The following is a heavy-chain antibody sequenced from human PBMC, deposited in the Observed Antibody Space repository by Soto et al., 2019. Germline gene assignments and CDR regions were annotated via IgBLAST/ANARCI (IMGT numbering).Heavy chain of an antibody. J-gene: IGHJ4*02. CDR1: GFTFSSYA. V-gene: IGHV3-30-3*01. CDR2: ISYDGSNK. CDR3: ARDRGYGGNPFDY. D-gene: IGHD4-17*01. Sequence: GSLRLSCAASGFTFSSYAMHWVRQAPGKGLEWVAVISYDGSNKYYADSVKGRFTISRDNSKNTLYPQMNSLRAEDTAVYYCARDRGYGGNPFDYWGQGTLVTVSS.